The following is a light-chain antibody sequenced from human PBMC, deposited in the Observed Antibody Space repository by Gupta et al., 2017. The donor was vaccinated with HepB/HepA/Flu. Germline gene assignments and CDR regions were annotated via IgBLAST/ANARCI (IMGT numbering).Light chain of an antibody. J-gene: IGKJ1*01. CDR2: GAS. CDR1: QSVSSSF. V-gene: IGKV3-20*01. CDR3: QQYGDSPQM. Sequence: EVVLTQSPGTLSLSPGETATLSCRTSQSVSSSFLAWYQQKPGQAPRLLIYGASSRATGIPDRFSGSGSGTDFTLTISRLEPDDFAVYFCQQYGDSPQMFGQGTKVEIE.